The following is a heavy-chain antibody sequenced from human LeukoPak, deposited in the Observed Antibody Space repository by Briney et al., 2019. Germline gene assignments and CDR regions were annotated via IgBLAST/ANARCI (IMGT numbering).Heavy chain of an antibody. CDR3: AKAANYDSSGYYSY. CDR2: ISGSGGST. CDR1: GFTFSSYA. D-gene: IGHD3-22*01. Sequence: GGSLRLSCAASGFTFSSYAMSWVRQAPGKGLEWVPAISGSGGSTYYADSVKGRFTISRDNSKNTLYLQMNSLRAEDTAVYYCAKAANYDSSGYYSYWGQGTLVTVSS. V-gene: IGHV3-23*01. J-gene: IGHJ4*02.